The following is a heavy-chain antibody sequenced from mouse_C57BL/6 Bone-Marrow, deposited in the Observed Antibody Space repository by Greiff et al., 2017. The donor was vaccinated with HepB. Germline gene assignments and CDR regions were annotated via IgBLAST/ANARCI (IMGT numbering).Heavy chain of an antibody. CDR3: ARLMVYWYFDV. V-gene: IGHV1-64*01. D-gene: IGHD1-1*02. CDR2: IHPNSGST. Sequence: VQLQQPGAELVKPGASVKLSCKASGYTFTSYWMHWVKQRPGQGLEWIGMIHPNSGSTNYNEKFKSKATLTVDQSSSTAYMQLSSLTSEDSAVYYCARLMVYWYFDVWGTGTTVTVSS. CDR1: GYTFTSYW. J-gene: IGHJ1*03.